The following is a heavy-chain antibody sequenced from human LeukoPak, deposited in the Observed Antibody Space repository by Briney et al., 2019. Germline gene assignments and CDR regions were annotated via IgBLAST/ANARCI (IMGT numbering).Heavy chain of an antibody. Sequence: GASVKVSCKVSGYTLTELSMHWVRQAPAKGLEWMGGFDPEDGETIYAQKFQGRVTMTEDTSTDTAYMELSSLRSEDTAVYYCATETFEYSSSSYFDYWGQGTLVTVSS. CDR2: FDPEDGET. D-gene: IGHD6-6*01. CDR1: GYTLTELS. CDR3: ATETFEYSSSSYFDY. V-gene: IGHV1-24*01. J-gene: IGHJ4*02.